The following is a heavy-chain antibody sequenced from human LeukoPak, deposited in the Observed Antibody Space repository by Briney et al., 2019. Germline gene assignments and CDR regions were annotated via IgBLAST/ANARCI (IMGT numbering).Heavy chain of an antibody. CDR1: QFTFSHYG. Sequence: GGSLRLSWAASQFTFSHYGMQWVRQAPGRGLEWVAVIWNDGSATYYADSVKGRFTISRDNSRNTLYLQMTSLRAEDTAVYYCAKDAQRGFDYSNSLEYWGQGTLVTVSS. V-gene: IGHV3-33*03. J-gene: IGHJ4*02. CDR3: AKDAQRGFDYSNSLEY. D-gene: IGHD4-11*01. CDR2: IWNDGSAT.